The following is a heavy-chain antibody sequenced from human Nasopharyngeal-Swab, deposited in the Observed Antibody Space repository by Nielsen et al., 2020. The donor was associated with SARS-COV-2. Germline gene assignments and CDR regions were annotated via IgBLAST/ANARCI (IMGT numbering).Heavy chain of an antibody. D-gene: IGHD5/OR15-5a*01. Sequence: WIRQPPGKGLEWVGNIYSSGNTYYNASFKSRLAISLDTSKNQFSLHLSSVTAADTAVYYCARGAEGVYGAFDIWGQGTVVTVSS. V-gene: IGHV4-30-4*01. CDR3: ARGAEGVYGAFDI. CDR2: IYSSGNT. J-gene: IGHJ3*02.